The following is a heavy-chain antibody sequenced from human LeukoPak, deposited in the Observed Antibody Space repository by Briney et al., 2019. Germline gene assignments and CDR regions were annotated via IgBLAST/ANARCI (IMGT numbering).Heavy chain of an antibody. CDR2: IYTSGST. Sequence: SETLSLTCTVSGYSISSGYYWSWIRQPAGKGLEWIGRIYTSGSTNYNPSLKSRVTMSVDTSKNQFSLKLSSVTAADTAVYYCARGYYYDSSGYFPEDYWGQGTLVTVSS. J-gene: IGHJ4*02. CDR3: ARGYYYDSSGYFPEDY. D-gene: IGHD3-22*01. V-gene: IGHV4-4*07. CDR1: GYSISSGYY.